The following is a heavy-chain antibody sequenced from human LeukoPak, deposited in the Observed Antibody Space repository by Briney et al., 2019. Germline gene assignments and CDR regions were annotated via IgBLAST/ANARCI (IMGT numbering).Heavy chain of an antibody. V-gene: IGHV4-59*08. Sequence: SETLSLTCTVSGGSISSHYWSWIRQPPGKGLEWIGYIFYSGSTNYNSSLKSRVTISVDKSKNQFSLKLSSVTAADTAIYYCARRRKVPAPRAGDAFDIWGQGTMVTVSS. D-gene: IGHD2-21*02. CDR1: GGSISSHY. CDR3: ARRRKVPAPRAGDAFDI. CDR2: IFYSGST. J-gene: IGHJ3*02.